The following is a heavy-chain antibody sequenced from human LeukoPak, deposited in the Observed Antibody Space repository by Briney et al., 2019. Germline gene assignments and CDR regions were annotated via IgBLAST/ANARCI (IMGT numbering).Heavy chain of an antibody. D-gene: IGHD3-3*01. V-gene: IGHV1-8*02. Sequence: ASVKVSCKASGYTFTNYYIHWVRQATGQGLEWMGWMNPNSGNTGYAQKFRGRVTMTRNTSISTAYMELSSLRSEDTAVYYCARAGSGYSLHSPYYFDYWGQGTLVTVSS. J-gene: IGHJ4*02. CDR3: ARAGSGYSLHSPYYFDY. CDR2: MNPNSGNT. CDR1: GYTFTNYY.